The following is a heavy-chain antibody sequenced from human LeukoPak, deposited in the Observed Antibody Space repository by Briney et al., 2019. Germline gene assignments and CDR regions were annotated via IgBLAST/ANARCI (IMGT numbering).Heavy chain of an antibody. Sequence: PSETLSLTCTVSGGSMSIYYWTWLRQPPGKGLEWIGFIYYTGSTNYNPSLKSRVTISVDTSKNQFSLKLSSVTAADTAVYYCAGMRITTPTVRTLDYWGQGTPVTVSS. V-gene: IGHV4-59*01. CDR3: AGMRITTPTVRTLDY. CDR1: GGSMSIYY. D-gene: IGHD1-14*01. J-gene: IGHJ4*02. CDR2: IYYTGST.